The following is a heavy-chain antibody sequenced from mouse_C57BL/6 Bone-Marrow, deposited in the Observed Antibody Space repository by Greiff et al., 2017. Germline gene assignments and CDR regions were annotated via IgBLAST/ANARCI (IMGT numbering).Heavy chain of an antibody. V-gene: IGHV1-64*01. CDR2: IHPNSGST. CDR1: GYTFTSYW. Sequence: VQLQQPGAELVKPGASVKLSCKASGYTFTSYWMHWVKQRPGQGLEWIGMIHPNSGSTNYNEKFKSKATLTVDKSSSTAYMQLSSLTSEDSAVYYGARWGTTVVGPFAYWGQGTLVTVSA. D-gene: IGHD1-1*01. J-gene: IGHJ3*01. CDR3: ARWGTTVVGPFAY.